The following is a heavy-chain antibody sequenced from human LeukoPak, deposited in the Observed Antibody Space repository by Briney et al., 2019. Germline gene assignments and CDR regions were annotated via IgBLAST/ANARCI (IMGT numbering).Heavy chain of an antibody. CDR2: ISGSGGST. J-gene: IGHJ4*02. D-gene: IGHD3-10*01. Sequence: GGSLRLSCAASGFTFSSYAMSWVRQAPGKGLEWVSAISGSGGSTYYADTVKGRFTISRDNSKNTLYLQMNSLRAEDTAVYYCARDATTLLWFGELLYLDYWGQGTLVTVSS. V-gene: IGHV3-23*01. CDR1: GFTFSSYA. CDR3: ARDATTLLWFGELLYLDY.